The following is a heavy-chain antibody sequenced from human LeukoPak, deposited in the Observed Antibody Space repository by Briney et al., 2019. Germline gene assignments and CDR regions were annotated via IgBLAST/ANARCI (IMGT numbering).Heavy chain of an antibody. D-gene: IGHD5-18*01. V-gene: IGHV4-59*01. CDR3: ARGYSYGLPFDY. Sequence: SETLALTCTVSGDPISSYYWSWIRQPPGKGLEWIEYIYYSGCTNYNPSLKSRVTISGDTSKNQFSLKLSSVTAADTAVHYCARGYSYGLPFDYWGQGTLVTVSS. CDR2: IYYSGCT. J-gene: IGHJ4*02. CDR1: GDPISSYY.